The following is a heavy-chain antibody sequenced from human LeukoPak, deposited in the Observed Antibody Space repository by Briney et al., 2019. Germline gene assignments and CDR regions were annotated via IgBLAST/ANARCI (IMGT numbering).Heavy chain of an antibody. V-gene: IGHV4-59*01. J-gene: IGHJ4*02. Sequence: SETLSLTCTVSGGSISSYYWSWIRQPPGEGLEWIGYIYYSGSTNYNPSLKSRVTISVDTSKNQFSLKLSSVTAADTAVYYCARWSRGNYYDSSGLDYWGQGTLVTVSS. D-gene: IGHD3-22*01. CDR2: IYYSGST. CDR3: ARWSRGNYYDSSGLDY. CDR1: GGSISSYY.